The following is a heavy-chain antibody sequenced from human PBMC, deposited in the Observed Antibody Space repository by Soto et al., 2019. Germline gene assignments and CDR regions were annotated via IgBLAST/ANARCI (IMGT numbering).Heavy chain of an antibody. V-gene: IGHV3-21*01. D-gene: IGHD4-17*01. CDR1: GFTFSSYS. J-gene: IGHJ6*03. CDR3: ARSYGDYIPYYYYYYMDV. CDR2: ISSSSSYI. Sequence: GGSLRLSCAASGFTFSSYSMNWVRQAPGKGLEWVSSISSSSSYIYYADSVKGRFTISRDNAKNSLYLQMNSLRAEDTAVYYCARSYGDYIPYYYYYYMDVWGKGTTVTVSS.